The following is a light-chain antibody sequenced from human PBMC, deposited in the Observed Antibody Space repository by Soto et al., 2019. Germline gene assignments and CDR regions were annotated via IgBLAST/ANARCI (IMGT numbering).Light chain of an antibody. CDR3: QQRSNWPPS. CDR2: DAS. CDR1: QSVSSY. J-gene: IGKJ5*01. V-gene: IGKV3-11*01. Sequence: VLTQSPATLSLSPGERATLSCRASQSVSSYLAWYQQKPGQAPRLLIYDASNRATGIPARFSGSGSGTDFTLTISSLEPEDFAVYYCQQRSNWPPSFGEGTRREIK.